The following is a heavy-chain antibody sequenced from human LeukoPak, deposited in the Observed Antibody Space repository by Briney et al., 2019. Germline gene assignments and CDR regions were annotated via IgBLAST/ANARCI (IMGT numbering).Heavy chain of an antibody. CDR1: GGSISSYY. CDR3: ARDRTAFGFDY. D-gene: IGHD2/OR15-2a*01. V-gene: IGHV4-59*01. J-gene: IGHJ4*02. Sequence: SETLSLTCTVSGGSISSYYWSWIRQPPGKGLEWIGYIYYSGSTNYNPSLKSLVTISVDTSKNQFSLKLSSVTAADTAVYYCARDRTAFGFDYWGQGTLVTVSS. CDR2: IYYSGST.